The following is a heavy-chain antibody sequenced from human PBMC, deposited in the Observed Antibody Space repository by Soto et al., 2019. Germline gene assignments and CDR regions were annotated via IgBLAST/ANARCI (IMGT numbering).Heavy chain of an antibody. Sequence: GGSLRLSCTASGFTFGDYAMSWFRQAPGKGLEWVGFIRSKAYGGTTEYAASVKGRFTISRDDSKSIAYLQMNSLKTEDTAVYYCTRAGEWFGELGSQSVFDYWGQGTLVTVSS. CDR1: GFTFGDYA. J-gene: IGHJ4*02. V-gene: IGHV3-49*03. CDR2: IRSKAYGGTT. D-gene: IGHD3-10*01. CDR3: TRAGEWFGELGSQSVFDY.